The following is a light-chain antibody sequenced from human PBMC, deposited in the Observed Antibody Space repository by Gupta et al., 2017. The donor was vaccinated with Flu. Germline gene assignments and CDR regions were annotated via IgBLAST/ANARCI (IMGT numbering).Light chain of an antibody. V-gene: IGLV1-47*01. CDR1: SSNIGSDY. CDR3: TAWDDSLSGYV. J-gene: IGLJ1*01. CDR2: KNN. Sequence: RVTISCSGSSSNIGSDYVHWYQQHPGTAPKLLIYKNNQRPSGVPDRFSGSKSGTSASLAISGLRSEDEADYYCTAWDDSLSGYVFGAGTKVTVL.